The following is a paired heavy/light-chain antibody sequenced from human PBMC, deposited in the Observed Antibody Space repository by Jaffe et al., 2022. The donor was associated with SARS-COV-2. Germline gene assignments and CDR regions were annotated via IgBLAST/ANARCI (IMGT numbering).Heavy chain of an antibody. V-gene: IGHV4-61*02. Sequence: QVQLQESGPGLVKPSQTLSLTCSVSGGFISSGNYYWSWIRQPAGRGLEWIGRIYTSGSTSYNPSFKSRVTISIDTSKNQFALQLTSVTAADTAVYYCARDRTGGAVLINYFDYWGQGILVTVSS. D-gene: IGHD3-22*01. CDR1: GGFISSGNYY. CDR2: IYTSGST. J-gene: IGHJ4*02. CDR3: ARDRTGGAVLINYFDY.
Light chain of an antibody. CDR2: AAS. CDR3: QQSYGTPLT. J-gene: IGKJ4*01. CDR1: QSISTY. V-gene: IGKV1-39*01. Sequence: DIQMTQSPSSLSASVGDRVTITCRASQSISTYLNWYQQKPGKAPRLLIFAASRLQSGVPSRFSGSGSGTDFTLTISSLQAEDIATYSCQQSYGTPLTFGGGTRVEIK.